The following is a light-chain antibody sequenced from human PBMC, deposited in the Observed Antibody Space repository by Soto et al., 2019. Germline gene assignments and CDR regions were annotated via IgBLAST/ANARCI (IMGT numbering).Light chain of an antibody. Sequence: DIHLTQTPSTLSASIGDRVTITCRASQSLSGWLAWYQQTPGKAPKLLISDAFRLESGVPSRFRGSGSGTEFSLTISSLQPGDSATYYCQHYNSYSEAFGQGTKVDIK. V-gene: IGKV1-5*01. CDR1: QSLSGW. CDR3: QHYNSYSEA. CDR2: DAF. J-gene: IGKJ1*01.